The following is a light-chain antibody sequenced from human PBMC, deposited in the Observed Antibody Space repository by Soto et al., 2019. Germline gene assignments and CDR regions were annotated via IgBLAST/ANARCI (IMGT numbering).Light chain of an antibody. V-gene: IGKV3-11*01. CDR1: QSVSSY. CDR3: QQRSNWPPWT. CDR2: DAS. J-gene: IGKJ1*01. Sequence: EIVLTQSPATLSLSPGERATLSCRASQSVSSYLAWYQQKPGQAPRLLIYDASNRATGIPARFSGSGSGTDVTLTISSLGPEDFAVYYCQQRSNWPPWTVGQGTKVEIK.